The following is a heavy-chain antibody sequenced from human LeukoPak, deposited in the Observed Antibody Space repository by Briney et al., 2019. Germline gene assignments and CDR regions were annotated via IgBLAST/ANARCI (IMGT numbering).Heavy chain of an antibody. J-gene: IGHJ4*02. Sequence: GRSLRLSCAASGFTFSSYAMHWVRQAPGKGLEWVAVISYDGSNKYYADSVKGRFTISRDNSKNTLYLQMNSLRAEDTAVYYCARGDYYDILTGSNYWGQGTLVTVSS. V-gene: IGHV3-30-3*01. CDR2: ISYDGSNK. D-gene: IGHD3-9*01. CDR3: ARGDYYDILTGSNY. CDR1: GFTFSSYA.